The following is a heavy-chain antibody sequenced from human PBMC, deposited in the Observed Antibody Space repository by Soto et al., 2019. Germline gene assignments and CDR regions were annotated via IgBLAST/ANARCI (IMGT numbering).Heavy chain of an antibody. V-gene: IGHV4-34*01. CDR2: INHSGST. CDR3: ARGRATSYYYYYMDV. CDR1: GGSFSGYY. Sequence: SETLSLTCAVYGGSFSGYYWSWIRQPPGKGLEWIGEINHSGSTNYNPSLKSRVTISVDTSKNQFSLKLSSVTAADTAVYYCARGRATSYYYYYMDVWGKGTTVTVSS. J-gene: IGHJ6*03.